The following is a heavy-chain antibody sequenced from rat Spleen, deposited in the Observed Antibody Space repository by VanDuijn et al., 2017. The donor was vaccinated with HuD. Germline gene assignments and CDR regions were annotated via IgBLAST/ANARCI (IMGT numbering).Heavy chain of an antibody. CDR2: ITNASGRT. Sequence: EVQLVESGGGLVQPGRSLKLSCAASGFTFNNYWMTWIRQAPGKGLEWVASITNASGRTYYPDSVKGRFTISRDTAQNTLYLQMNSLRSEDTATYYCVRHVDYWGQGVMVTVSS. V-gene: IGHV5-31*01. J-gene: IGHJ2*01. CDR3: VRHVDY. CDR1: GFTFNNYW.